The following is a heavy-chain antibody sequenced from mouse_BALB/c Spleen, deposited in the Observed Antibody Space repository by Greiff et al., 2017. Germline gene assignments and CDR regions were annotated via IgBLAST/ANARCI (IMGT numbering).Heavy chain of an antibody. CDR3: ARWNYYGSSYDY. CDR2: IDPANGNT. CDR1: GFNIKDTY. V-gene: IGHV14-3*02. D-gene: IGHD1-1*01. J-gene: IGHJ2*01. Sequence: VQLKQSGAELVKPGASVKLSCTASGFNIKDTYMHWVKQRPEQGLEWTGRIDPANGNTKYDPKFQGKATITADTSSNTAYLQLSSLTSEDTAVYYCARWNYYGSSYDYWGQGTTLTVSS.